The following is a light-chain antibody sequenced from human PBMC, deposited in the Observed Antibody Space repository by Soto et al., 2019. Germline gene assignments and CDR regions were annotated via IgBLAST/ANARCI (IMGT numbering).Light chain of an antibody. CDR3: AAWDDSLSGVG. CDR2: SNN. V-gene: IGLV1-44*01. CDR1: TSNIGGNG. J-gene: IGLJ2*01. Sequence: QSVLTQPPSASGTPGQRVTISCSGSTSNIGGNGVSWYQQLPGTAPKLLIHSNNQRPPGVPDRFSASKTGTSASLATSGLQYEDEAEYYCAAWDDSLSGVGFGGGTQLTVL.